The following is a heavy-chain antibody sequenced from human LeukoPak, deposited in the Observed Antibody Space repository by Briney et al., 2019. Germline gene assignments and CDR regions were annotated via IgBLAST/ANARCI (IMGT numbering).Heavy chain of an antibody. V-gene: IGHV4-34*01. CDR1: GGSLSGYY. CDR3: ARGRFHCSSTSCYYYYGMDV. CDR2: INHSGST. J-gene: IGHJ6*02. D-gene: IGHD2-2*01. Sequence: SSETLSLTCAVYGGSLSGYYWSWIRQPPGKGLEWIGEINHSGSTNYNPSLKSRVTISVDTSKNQFSLKLSSVTAADTAVYYCARGRFHCSSTSCYYYYGMDVWGQGTTVTVSS.